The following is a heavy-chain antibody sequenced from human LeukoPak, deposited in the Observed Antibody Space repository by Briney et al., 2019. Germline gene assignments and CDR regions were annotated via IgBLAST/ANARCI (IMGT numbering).Heavy chain of an antibody. D-gene: IGHD6-19*01. CDR3: AKGAVAGHNWFDP. CDR1: GFTFSSYG. Sequence: GRSLRLSCAASGFTFSSYGMHWVRQAPGEGLEWVAVIWYDGSNKYYADSVKGRFTISRDNSKNTLYLQMNSLRAEDTAVYYCAKGAVAGHNWFDPWGQGTLVTVSS. CDR2: IWYDGSNK. V-gene: IGHV3-33*06. J-gene: IGHJ5*02.